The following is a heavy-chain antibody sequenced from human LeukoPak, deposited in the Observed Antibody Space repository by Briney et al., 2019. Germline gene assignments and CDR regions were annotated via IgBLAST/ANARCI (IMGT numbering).Heavy chain of an antibody. J-gene: IGHJ4*02. D-gene: IGHD6-13*01. CDR3: AKDPGYSSSWYYFDY. CDR1: GFTFSSYG. CDR2: ISYDGSNK. V-gene: IGHV3-30*18. Sequence: GRSLRLSCAASGFTFSSYGMHWVRQAPGKGLEWVAVISYDGSNKCYADSVKGRFTISRDNSKNTLYLQMNSLRAEDTAVYYCAKDPGYSSSWYYFDYWGQGTLVTVSS.